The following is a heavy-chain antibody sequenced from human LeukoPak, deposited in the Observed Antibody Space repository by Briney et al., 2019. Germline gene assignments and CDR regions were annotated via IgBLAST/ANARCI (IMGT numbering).Heavy chain of an antibody. CDR1: GFTVSSNY. D-gene: IGHD2-15*01. V-gene: IGHV3-53*01. J-gene: IGHJ4*02. Sequence: GGSLRLSCAASGFTVSSNYMSWVRQAPGKGLEWVSVIYSGGDTYYAESVKGRFAISRDTSKNTLYLQLNSLRAEDTAVYYCAREDCSGGSCYLGYWGQGTLVTVST. CDR3: AREDCSGGSCYLGY. CDR2: IYSGGDT.